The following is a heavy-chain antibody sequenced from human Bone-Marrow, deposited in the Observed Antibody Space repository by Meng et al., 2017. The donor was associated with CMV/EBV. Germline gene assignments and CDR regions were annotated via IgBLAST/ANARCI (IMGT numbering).Heavy chain of an antibody. CDR3: GFDYGGRELDNWFDP. CDR1: GGSISSGGYY. Sequence: SETLSLTCTVSGGSISSGGYYWSWIRQHPGKGLEWIGYIYYSGSTYYNPSLKSRVTISVDTSKNQFSLKLSSVTAADTAVYYCGFDYGGRELDNWFDPWGQGTLVTVSS. V-gene: IGHV4-31*08. CDR2: IYYSGST. J-gene: IGHJ5*02. D-gene: IGHD4/OR15-4a*01.